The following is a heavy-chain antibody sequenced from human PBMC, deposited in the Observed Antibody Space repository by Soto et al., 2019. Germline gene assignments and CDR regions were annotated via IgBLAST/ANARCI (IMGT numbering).Heavy chain of an antibody. CDR3: ARDGDGSTWTDFDY. CDR2: ITSSGGIT. D-gene: IGHD6-13*01. Sequence: GGSLRLSCAASGFIFSSYRMTWVRQAPGKGLEWISFITSSGGITYYADSVKGRFTISRDDAKNSLYLQMHSLRDDDTAVYYCARDGDGSTWTDFDYWGQGTLVTVSS. J-gene: IGHJ4*02. CDR1: GFIFSSYR. V-gene: IGHV3-48*02.